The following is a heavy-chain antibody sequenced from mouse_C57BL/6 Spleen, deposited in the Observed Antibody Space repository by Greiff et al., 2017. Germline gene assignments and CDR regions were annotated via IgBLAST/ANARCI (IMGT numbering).Heavy chain of an antibody. CDR1: GYTFTDYY. CDR2: IYPTCGTT. V-gene: IGHV1-39*01. D-gene: IGHD3-3*01. CDR3: ARGGTGAEDY. Sequence: VQLQQSGPELVKPGASVKISCKASGYTFTDYYMNWVKQSPGQGLEWIGVIYPTCGTTNYNEKFKGKATVTVDQSSSTAYMQLNSLTSEDSAVFYCARGGTGAEDYWGQGTSVTVS. J-gene: IGHJ4*01.